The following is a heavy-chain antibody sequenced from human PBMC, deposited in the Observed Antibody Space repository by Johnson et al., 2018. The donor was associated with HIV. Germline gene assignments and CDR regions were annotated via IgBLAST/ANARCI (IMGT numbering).Heavy chain of an antibody. V-gene: IGHV3-33*01. Sequence: QVQLVESGGDMVQPGRSLRLSSAASGFNFNIYGMHWVRQAPGKGLAWVAILWYDGTTAFYADSVTGRFTLSRDNSKNTLYLQLSSLRTEDTAVFYCARGGVVHDAFDMWGQGTMVTVSS. CDR2: LWYDGTTA. D-gene: IGHD2-2*01. J-gene: IGHJ3*02. CDR3: ARGGVVHDAFDM. CDR1: GFNFNIYG.